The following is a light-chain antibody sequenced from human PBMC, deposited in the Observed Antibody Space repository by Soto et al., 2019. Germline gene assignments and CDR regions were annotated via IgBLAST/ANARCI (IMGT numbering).Light chain of an antibody. V-gene: IGLV2-14*01. CDR3: SSYTSTNSGV. CDR1: SSDVGGYNY. J-gene: IGLJ3*02. CDR2: DVS. Sequence: QSVLTQSASVSGSPGQSITISCTGTSSDVGGYNYVSWYQQHPGKAPKLIIYDVSNRPSGVSTRFSGSKSGNTASLTISGLQAEDEADYSCSSYTSTNSGVFGGGTQLTVL.